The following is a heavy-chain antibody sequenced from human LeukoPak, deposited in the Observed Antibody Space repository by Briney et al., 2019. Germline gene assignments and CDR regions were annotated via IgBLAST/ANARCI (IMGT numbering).Heavy chain of an antibody. Sequence: ASVKVSCKVSGYTLTELSMHWVRQAPGKGLEWMGGFDPEDGETIYAQKFQGRVTMTEDTSTDTAYMELSSLRSEDTAVYYCATRGGYYYGSGPRDWFDPWGQGTLFTVSS. D-gene: IGHD3-10*01. CDR1: GYTLTELS. CDR2: FDPEDGET. J-gene: IGHJ5*02. V-gene: IGHV1-24*01. CDR3: ATRGGYYYGSGPRDWFDP.